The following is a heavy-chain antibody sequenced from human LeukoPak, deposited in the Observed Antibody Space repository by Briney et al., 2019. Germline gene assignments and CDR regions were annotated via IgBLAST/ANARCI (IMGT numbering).Heavy chain of an antibody. CDR1: GFTFSSYS. CDR3: ARDRGDSSGFDY. Sequence: GGSLSLSCAASGFTFSSYSMNWVRQAPGKGLEWVSSISSSSSYIYYADSVKGRFTISRDNAKNSLYLQMNSLRAEDTAVYYCARDRGDSSGFDYWGQGTLVTVSS. J-gene: IGHJ4*02. D-gene: IGHD3-22*01. V-gene: IGHV3-21*01. CDR2: ISSSSSYI.